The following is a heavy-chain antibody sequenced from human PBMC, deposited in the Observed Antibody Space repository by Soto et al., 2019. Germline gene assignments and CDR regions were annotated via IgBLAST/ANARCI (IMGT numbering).Heavy chain of an antibody. Sequence: GGSLRLSCAASGFTFSSYGMHWVRQAPGKGLEWVAVIWYDGSNKYYADSVKGRFTISRDNSKNTLYLQMNSLRAEDTAVYYCARDLYYDILTGPGIFDYWGQGTLVTVSS. CDR3: ARDLYYDILTGPGIFDY. CDR1: GFTFSSYG. J-gene: IGHJ4*02. D-gene: IGHD3-9*01. CDR2: IWYDGSNK. V-gene: IGHV3-33*01.